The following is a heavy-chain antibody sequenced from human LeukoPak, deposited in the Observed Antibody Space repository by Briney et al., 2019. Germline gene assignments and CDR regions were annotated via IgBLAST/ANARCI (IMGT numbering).Heavy chain of an antibody. D-gene: IGHD2-15*01. CDR3: AKDHGCSGGSCYSSFDY. V-gene: IGHV3-9*01. J-gene: IGHJ4*02. Sequence: WIRQPPGKGLEWVSGISWNSGSIGYADSVKGRFTISRDNAKNSLYLQMNSLRAEDTALYYCAKDHGCSGGSCYSSFDYWGQGTLVTVSS. CDR2: ISWNSGSI.